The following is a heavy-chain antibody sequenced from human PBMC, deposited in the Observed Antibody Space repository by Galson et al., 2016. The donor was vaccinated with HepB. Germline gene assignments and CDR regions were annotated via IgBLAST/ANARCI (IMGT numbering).Heavy chain of an antibody. Sequence: TLSLTCTVSGDSVSSGGHYWSWIRQRPGKGLEWMGYIYYTGSTHYSPSLKSRLTISTDTSKNQFSLRLNSVTAADTAVYYCARAAVPPGIAVGGTDFDYWGQGTLITVSS. D-gene: IGHD6-19*01. CDR3: ARAAVPPGIAVGGTDFDY. J-gene: IGHJ4*02. CDR1: GDSVSSGGHY. V-gene: IGHV4-31*03. CDR2: IYYTGST.